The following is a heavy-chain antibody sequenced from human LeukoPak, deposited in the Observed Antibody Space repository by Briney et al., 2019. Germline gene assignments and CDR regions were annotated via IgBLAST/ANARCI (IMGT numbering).Heavy chain of an antibody. Sequence: GGSLRLSCAASGFTFSSYAMHWVRQAPGKGLEWVAVISYDGSNKHYADSVKGRFTISRDNSKNTLYLQMNSLRAEDTAVYYCARDHGYYDSSGIFDYWGQGTLVTVSS. CDR1: GFTFSSYA. J-gene: IGHJ4*02. CDR3: ARDHGYYDSSGIFDY. V-gene: IGHV3-30*04. CDR2: ISYDGSNK. D-gene: IGHD3-22*01.